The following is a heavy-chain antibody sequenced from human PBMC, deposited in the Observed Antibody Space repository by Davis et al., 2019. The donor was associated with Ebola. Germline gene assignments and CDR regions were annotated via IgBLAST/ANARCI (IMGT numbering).Heavy chain of an antibody. Sequence: SETLSLTCSVSGGSIKNYYWSWIRQPPGKGLEWIGYIYYSGSTNYNPSLKSRVTISVDTSKNQFSLKLSSVTAADTAVYYCARMPTVTADHWYFDLWGRGTLVAVSS. CDR2: IYYSGST. CDR3: ARMPTVTADHWYFDL. CDR1: GGSIKNYY. V-gene: IGHV4-59*01. D-gene: IGHD4-17*01. J-gene: IGHJ2*01.